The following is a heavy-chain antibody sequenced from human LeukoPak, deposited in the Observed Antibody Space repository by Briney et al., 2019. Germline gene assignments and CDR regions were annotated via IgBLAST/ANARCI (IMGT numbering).Heavy chain of an antibody. D-gene: IGHD2-8*01. CDR1: GLTFSGYD. CDR2: IGTTGDT. V-gene: IGHV3-13*04. Sequence: GGSLRLSCAASGLTFSGYDMFWVRQATGKGLEWVSGIGTTGDTYYAGSVKGRFTISRDNAKNSLYLQMNSLRAEDTAVYYCAREGSIVPHQDLDSWGQGTLVTVSS. J-gene: IGHJ4*02. CDR3: AREGSIVPHQDLDS.